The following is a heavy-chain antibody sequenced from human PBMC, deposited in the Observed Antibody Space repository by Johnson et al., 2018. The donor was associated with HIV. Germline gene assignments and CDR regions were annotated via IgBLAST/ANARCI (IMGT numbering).Heavy chain of an antibody. CDR2: IGTAGDT. V-gene: IGHV3-13*01. J-gene: IGHJ3*02. Sequence: VQLVESGGGLVQPGGSLRLSCAASGFTFSSYDMHWVRPATGKGLEWVSAIGTAGDTYYPGSVKGRFTISRENAKNSLYLQMNSLRAGDTAVYYCARETVTRGAFDIWGQGTMVTVSS. CDR3: ARETVTRGAFDI. CDR1: GFTFSSYD. D-gene: IGHD4-11*01.